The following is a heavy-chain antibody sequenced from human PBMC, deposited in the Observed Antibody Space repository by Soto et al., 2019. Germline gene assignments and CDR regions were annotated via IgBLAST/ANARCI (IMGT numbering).Heavy chain of an antibody. Sequence: GASVKVSCKASGYTFSSYGMSWVRQAPGQGLEWLGWISDYNGNTNYAQKVQGRVTMTTDTSTRTAYMELRSLRYDDTAIYYCARHFYDARDYRGEAYWGQGTLVTVSS. CDR2: ISDYNGNT. CDR1: GYTFSSYG. CDR3: ARHFYDARDYRGEAY. V-gene: IGHV1-18*01. D-gene: IGHD3-22*01. J-gene: IGHJ4*02.